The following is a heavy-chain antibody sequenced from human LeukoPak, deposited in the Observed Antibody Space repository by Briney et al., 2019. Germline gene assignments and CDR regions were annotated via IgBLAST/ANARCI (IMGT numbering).Heavy chain of an antibody. CDR1: GGSISSGSYY. Sequence: PSETLSLTCTVSGGSISSGSYYWSWIRQPAGKGLEWIGRIYTSGSTNYNPSLKSRVTISVDTSKNQFSLKLSSVTAADTAVYYCARDKDGAAGTGMGYWGQGTLVTVSS. CDR3: ARDKDGAAGTGMGY. CDR2: IYTSGST. D-gene: IGHD6-13*01. J-gene: IGHJ4*02. V-gene: IGHV4-61*02.